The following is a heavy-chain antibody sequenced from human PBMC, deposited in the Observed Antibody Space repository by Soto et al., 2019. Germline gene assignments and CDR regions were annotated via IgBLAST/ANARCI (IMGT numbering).Heavy chain of an antibody. CDR2: IRGSGGLT. CDR3: AKSLSASPSYFFEY. V-gene: IGHV3-23*01. CDR1: GFPFSSYA. D-gene: IGHD2-2*01. J-gene: IGHJ4*01. Sequence: EMQWLVSGGGLVQPGGSLRLSCAASGFPFSSYAMSWVRQAPGKGLEWVSGIRGSGGLTYYEDSVKGRFTITRDKSRNTRYLQTSSPLSNDTAGYKCAKSLSASPSYFFEYWGDGGLESVSS.